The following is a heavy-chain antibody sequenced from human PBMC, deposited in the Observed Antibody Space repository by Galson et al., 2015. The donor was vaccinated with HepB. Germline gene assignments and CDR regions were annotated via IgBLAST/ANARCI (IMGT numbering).Heavy chain of an antibody. CDR2: ISATSSSI. D-gene: IGHD3-10*01. CDR3: ARVPYYRGLDY. CDR1: GFTFSSYS. J-gene: IGHJ4*02. Sequence: SLRLSCAASGFTFSSYSMNWVCQAPGKGLEWVSYISATSSSIYYADSVKGRFTISRDNAKNSLYLQMNSLRAEDTAVYYCARVPYYRGLDYWGQGTLVTVSS. V-gene: IGHV3-48*04.